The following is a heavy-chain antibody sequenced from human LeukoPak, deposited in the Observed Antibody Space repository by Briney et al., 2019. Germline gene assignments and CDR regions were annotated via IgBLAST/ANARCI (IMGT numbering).Heavy chain of an antibody. CDR3: ARDVDYANPRHDY. CDR2: INPNSGGT. V-gene: IGHV1-2*02. D-gene: IGHD4/OR15-4a*01. J-gene: IGHJ4*02. Sequence: ASVKVSCKASGYTFTGYYMHWVRQAPGQGLEWMGWINPNSGGTNYAQKFQGRVTMTRDTSISTAYMELSRLRAEDTAVYYCARDVDYANPRHDYWGQGTLVTVSS. CDR1: GYTFTGYY.